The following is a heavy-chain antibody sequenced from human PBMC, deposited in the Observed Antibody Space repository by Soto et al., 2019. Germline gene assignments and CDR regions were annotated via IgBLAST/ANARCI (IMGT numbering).Heavy chain of an antibody. CDR3: ARDGRTMGPKYYFDY. CDR2: ISSSSSYI. D-gene: IGHD3-10*01. V-gene: IGHV3-21*01. CDR1: GFTFSTYS. Sequence: EVQLVESGGGLVKPGGSLRLSCAASGFTFSTYSMNWVRQAPGKGLEWVSSISSSSSYIYYADSVKGRFTISRDNATNSLYLQMNSLRAEDTAVYYCARDGRTMGPKYYFDYWGQGTLVTVSS. J-gene: IGHJ4*02.